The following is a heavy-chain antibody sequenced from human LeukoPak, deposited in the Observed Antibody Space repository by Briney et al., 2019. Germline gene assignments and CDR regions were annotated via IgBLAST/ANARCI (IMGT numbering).Heavy chain of an antibody. CDR3: AREEAAAKGWFDP. D-gene: IGHD6-13*01. V-gene: IGHV1-69*05. CDR2: IIPIFGTA. Sequence: PVTVSCTASGGTFSSYAISWVRQAPGQGLEWMRGIIPIFGTANYAQKFQGRVTITTDESTSTAYMELSSLRSEDTAVYYCAREEAAAKGWFDPWGQGTLVTVSS. CDR1: GGTFSSYA. J-gene: IGHJ5*02.